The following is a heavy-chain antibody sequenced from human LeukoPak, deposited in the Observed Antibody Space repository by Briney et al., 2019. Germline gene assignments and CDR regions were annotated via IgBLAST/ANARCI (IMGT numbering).Heavy chain of an antibody. V-gene: IGHV3-33*01. D-gene: IGHD5-18*01. CDR1: GFTFSSYG. Sequence: PGGSLRLSCAASGFTFSSYGMHWVRQAPGKGLEWVAVIWYDASNKYYADSVKGRFTISRDNSKSTLYLEMNSLRAEDTAVYYSGRGNGHSYGYFDYWGQGTLVTVSS. CDR3: GRGNGHSYGYFDY. CDR2: IWYDASNK. J-gene: IGHJ4*02.